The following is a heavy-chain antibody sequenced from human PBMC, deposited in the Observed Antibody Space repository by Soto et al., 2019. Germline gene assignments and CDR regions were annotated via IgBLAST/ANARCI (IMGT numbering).Heavy chain of an antibody. J-gene: IGHJ4*02. V-gene: IGHV4-31*03. CDR2: VYYSGTT. D-gene: IGHD3-22*01. CDR1: GGSISRGGYY. CDR3: ARLDDSSGNTPFDF. Sequence: SETLSLTCTVSGGSISRGGYYWSWIRQRPGKGLEWIGHVYYSGTTYSNPSLRSRIAISVDTSENHFSLKLSSLTAADTAISFCARLDDSSGNTPFDFWGQGILVTVSS.